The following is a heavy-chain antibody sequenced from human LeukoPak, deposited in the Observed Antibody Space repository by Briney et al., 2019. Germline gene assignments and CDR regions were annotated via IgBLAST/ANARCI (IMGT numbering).Heavy chain of an antibody. CDR1: GGSISSGGYY. CDR3: AGATTVVTPNAFDI. CDR2: IYYSGST. V-gene: IGHV4-31*03. Sequence: PSQTLSLTCTVSGGSISSGGYYWSWIRQHPGKGLEWSGYIYYSGSTYYNPSLKSRVTITVDTSKNQFSLKLSSVPAADTAVYYCAGATTVVTPNAFDIWGQGTMVTVSS. D-gene: IGHD4-23*01. J-gene: IGHJ3*02.